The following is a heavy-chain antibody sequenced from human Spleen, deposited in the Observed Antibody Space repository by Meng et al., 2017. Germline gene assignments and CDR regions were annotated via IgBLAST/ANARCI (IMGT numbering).Heavy chain of an antibody. CDR2: INHSGST. D-gene: IGHD4-11*01. Sequence: ESGLGLVKPSGTLSLPCAVPGGPISSRNWWSWVRQPPGKGLEWIGEINHSGSTNYNPSLESRATISVDTSQNNLSLKLSSVTAADSAVYYCARGPTTMAHDFDYWGQGTLVTVSS. CDR3: ARGPTTMAHDFDY. J-gene: IGHJ4*02. CDR1: GGPISSRNW. V-gene: IGHV4-4*02.